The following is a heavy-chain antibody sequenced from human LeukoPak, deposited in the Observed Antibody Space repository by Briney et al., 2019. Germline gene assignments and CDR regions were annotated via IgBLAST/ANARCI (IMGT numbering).Heavy chain of an antibody. CDR2: IIPIFGTA. CDR3: ARDKWDCSGGSCYDFQH. Sequence: SVKVSCKASGGTFSSYAISWVRQAPGQGLEWMGRIIPIFGTANYAQKFQGRVTITTDESTSTAYMELSSLRSEHTSVYYCARDKWDCSGGSCYDFQHWGQGTLVTASS. J-gene: IGHJ1*01. D-gene: IGHD2-15*01. V-gene: IGHV1-69*05. CDR1: GGTFSSYA.